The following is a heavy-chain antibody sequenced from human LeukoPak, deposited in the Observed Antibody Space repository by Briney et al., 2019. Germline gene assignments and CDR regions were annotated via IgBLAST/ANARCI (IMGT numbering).Heavy chain of an antibody. Sequence: GESLKISCKGSGYSFTSYWIAWVRQMPGKGLEWMGIIYPGDSDTRYSPSLQGQVIISANKSISTAYLQLSSLKASDTAMYYCARRDYGGKHFDYWGQGTLVTVSS. D-gene: IGHD4-23*01. V-gene: IGHV5-51*01. CDR2: IYPGDSDT. CDR1: GYSFTSYW. CDR3: ARRDYGGKHFDY. J-gene: IGHJ4*02.